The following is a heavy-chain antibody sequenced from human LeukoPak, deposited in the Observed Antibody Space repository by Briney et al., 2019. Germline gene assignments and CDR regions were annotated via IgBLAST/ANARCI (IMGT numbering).Heavy chain of an antibody. CDR1: GGSISSSSYY. J-gene: IGHJ4*02. D-gene: IGHD4-17*01. CDR3: ARDRYGDPIDY. Sequence: SETLSLTCTVSGGSISSSSYYWGWIRQPPGKGLEWIGSIYYSGSTYYNPSLKSRVTISVDTSKNQFSLKLSSVTAADTAAYYCARDRYGDPIDYWGQGTLVTVSS. CDR2: IYYSGST. V-gene: IGHV4-39*07.